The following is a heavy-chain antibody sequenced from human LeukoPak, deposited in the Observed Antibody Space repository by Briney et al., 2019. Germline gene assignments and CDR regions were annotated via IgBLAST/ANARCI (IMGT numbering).Heavy chain of an antibody. CDR3: AVGDSGYDFGFDY. Sequence: PGGSLRLSCAASGFTFSSSAMSCVRQAPRKGLEWVSAISNNGGYTYYADSVQGRFTISRDNSKSTLCLQMNSLRAEDTAVYYCAVGDSGYDFGFDYWGQGTLVTVSS. V-gene: IGHV3-23*01. CDR2: ISNNGGYT. CDR1: GFTFSSSA. D-gene: IGHD5-12*01. J-gene: IGHJ4*02.